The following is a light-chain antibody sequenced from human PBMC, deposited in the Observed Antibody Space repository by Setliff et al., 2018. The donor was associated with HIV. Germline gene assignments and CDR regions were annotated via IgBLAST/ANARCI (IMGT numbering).Light chain of an antibody. CDR1: SSNIGTNT. J-gene: IGLJ1*01. Sequence: QSVLTQPPSASATPGQRVTISCSGSSSNIGTNTVNWYQQLPGTAPKLLIYRNTQRPSGVPDRFSGSKSGTSASLAISGLQSEDEAGYYCAAWDDSLNGSYVFGTGTKVTVL. CDR3: AAWDDSLNGSYV. V-gene: IGLV1-44*01. CDR2: RNT.